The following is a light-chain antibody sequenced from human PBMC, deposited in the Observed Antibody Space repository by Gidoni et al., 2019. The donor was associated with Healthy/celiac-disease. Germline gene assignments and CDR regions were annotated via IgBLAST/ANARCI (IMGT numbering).Light chain of an antibody. Sequence: DIQMTQSPSSLSASVGDRVTITCRASQSISSYLNWYQQKPGKAPKLLIYAASSVQSGVPSRFSGSGSGTDFTRTISSLQPEDFATYYCQQSYSHPLLTFGGGTKVEIK. V-gene: IGKV1-39*01. CDR3: QQSYSHPLLT. CDR1: QSISSY. CDR2: AAS. J-gene: IGKJ4*01.